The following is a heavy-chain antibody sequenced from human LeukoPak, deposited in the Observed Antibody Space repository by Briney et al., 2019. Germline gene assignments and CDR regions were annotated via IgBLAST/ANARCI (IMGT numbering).Heavy chain of an antibody. CDR2: IYPGDSDT. J-gene: IGHJ4*02. D-gene: IGHD3-22*01. CDR3: ARRTSYYDFDY. CDR1: GYSFTTYW. V-gene: IGHV5-51*01. Sequence: GESLKISCKGSGYSFTTYWIVWVRQMPGKGLEWMGIIYPGDSDTRYSPSFQGQVTISADKSISTAYLQWGSLKASDTAMYYCARRTSYYDFDYWGQGTLVTVSS.